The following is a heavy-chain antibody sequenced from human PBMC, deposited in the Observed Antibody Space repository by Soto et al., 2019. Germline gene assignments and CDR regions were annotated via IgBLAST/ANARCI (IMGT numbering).Heavy chain of an antibody. V-gene: IGHV5-51*01. Sequence: VQLVQSGAEVKKPGESLKISCEGSGYSFTNYWIGWVRQMPGKGLEWMGIIDPEDSDTRYSPSLQGRVTFSVDESMNTAYLQWSSLRASDTAMYYCVRHESIAVAADCWGQGTLVTVSA. D-gene: IGHD6-19*01. CDR2: IDPEDSDT. J-gene: IGHJ4*02. CDR3: VRHESIAVAADC. CDR1: GYSFTNYW.